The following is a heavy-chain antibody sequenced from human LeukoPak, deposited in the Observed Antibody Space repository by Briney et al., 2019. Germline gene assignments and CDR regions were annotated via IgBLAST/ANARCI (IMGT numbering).Heavy chain of an antibody. CDR3: ARHDSYDFWSGSTGRFDP. Sequence: GVSLKISCKGSGYSFTSYWIGWVRQMPGKGLEWMGIIYPGDSDTRYSPSFQGQVTISADKSISTAYLQWSSLKASDTAMYYCARHDSYDFWSGSTGRFDPWGQGTLVTVSS. J-gene: IGHJ5*02. D-gene: IGHD3-3*01. CDR1: GYSFTSYW. V-gene: IGHV5-51*01. CDR2: IYPGDSDT.